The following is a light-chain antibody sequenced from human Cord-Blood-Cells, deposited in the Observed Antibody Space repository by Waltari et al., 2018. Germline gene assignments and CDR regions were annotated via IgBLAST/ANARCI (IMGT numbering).Light chain of an antibody. J-gene: IGKJ4*02. CDR3: QQSYSTPLK. CDR2: AAS. V-gene: IGKV1-39*01. Sequence: DIQMTQSASSLSESVGDRVTITCRARQSISSYLNGYQQKPGKAPKPLSYAASRLQRGVPSRCSGSGSGTDFTLTISSLQPEDFATYYCQQSYSTPLKIGGGNKVEIK. CDR1: QSISSY.